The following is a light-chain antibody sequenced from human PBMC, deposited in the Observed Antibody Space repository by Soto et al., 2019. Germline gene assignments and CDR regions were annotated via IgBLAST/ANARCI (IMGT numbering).Light chain of an antibody. CDR3: QQCGGSPLFS. Sequence: EIVLTQSPDTLSLSPGERDTLSCTASESVTSSCLAWYQRKAGQAPRLLIHTTSTRATDIPDRFSGSGSGTDFTLTISRLEPEDFAVYYCQQCGGSPLFSFGPGTRVDI. CDR1: ESVTSSC. V-gene: IGKV3-20*01. J-gene: IGKJ3*01. CDR2: TTS.